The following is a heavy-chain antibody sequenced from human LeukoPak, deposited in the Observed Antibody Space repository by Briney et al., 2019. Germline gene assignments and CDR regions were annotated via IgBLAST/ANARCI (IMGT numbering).Heavy chain of an antibody. CDR1: GYTFTGYY. J-gene: IGHJ6*02. CDR2: INPNSGGT. Sequence: ASVKVSCKASGYTFTGYYMHWVRQAPGQGLEWMGWINPNSGGTNYAQKFQERVTITRDMSTSTAYMELSSLRSEDTAVYYCAADQGVTMVRGVIPYYYYGMDVWGQGTTVTVSS. V-gene: IGHV1-2*02. D-gene: IGHD3-10*01. CDR3: AADQGVTMVRGVIPYYYYGMDV.